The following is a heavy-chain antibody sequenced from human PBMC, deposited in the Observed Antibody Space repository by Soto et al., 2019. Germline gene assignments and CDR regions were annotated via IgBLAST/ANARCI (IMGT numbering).Heavy chain of an antibody. CDR1: GGSISSYY. D-gene: IGHD2-15*01. CDR2: IYYSGST. J-gene: IGHJ6*03. Sequence: SETLSLTCTVSGGSISSYYWSWIRQPPGKGLEWIGYIYYSGSTNYNPSLKSRVTISVDTSKNQFSLKLSSVTAADTAEYYCARRKVAATRSYYYYYMDVWGKGTTVTVSS. V-gene: IGHV4-59*08. CDR3: ARRKVAATRSYYYYYMDV.